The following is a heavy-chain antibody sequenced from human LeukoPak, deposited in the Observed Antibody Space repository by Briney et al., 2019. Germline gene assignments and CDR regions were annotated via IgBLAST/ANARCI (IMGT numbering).Heavy chain of an antibody. CDR3: ARGLPVPDLPDWASDY. D-gene: IGHD6-19*01. Sequence: SSETLSLTCAVYGGSFSGYYWSWIRQPPGKGLEWIGEINHSGSTNYNPSLKSRVTISVDTSKNQFSLKLSSVTAADTAVYYCARGLPVPDLPDWASDYWGQGTLVTVSS. J-gene: IGHJ4*02. CDR1: GGSFSGYY. CDR2: INHSGST. V-gene: IGHV4-34*01.